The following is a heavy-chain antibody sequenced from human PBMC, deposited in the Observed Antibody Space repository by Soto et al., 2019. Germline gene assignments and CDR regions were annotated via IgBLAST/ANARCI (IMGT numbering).Heavy chain of an antibody. D-gene: IGHD3-22*01. V-gene: IGHV5-10-1*01. CDR3: ARHGNYGDSGSHWYFDL. CDR2: IDPSDSYI. J-gene: IGHJ2*01. CDR1: GYSFTSYW. Sequence: PGESLKISCKVSGYSFTSYWISRVRQMPWKGLEWMGRIDPSDSYINYSPSFQGHVTISADKSVSTAYLQWSSLKAPDTAMYYCARHGNYGDSGSHWYFDLWGRGTLVTVSS.